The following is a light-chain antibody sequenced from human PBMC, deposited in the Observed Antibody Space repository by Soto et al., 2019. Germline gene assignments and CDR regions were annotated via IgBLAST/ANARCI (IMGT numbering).Light chain of an antibody. CDR3: QQRSKMPLT. V-gene: IGKV3D-20*02. Sequence: EIVLTQSPGTLSLSPGETATLSCRASQSVSSTYLAWYQQKPGQAPRLVIYRASSRASGIPDRFSGSGSGTDFTLTISSLEPEDFALYYCQQRSKMPLTFGHGTKVDIK. CDR2: RAS. J-gene: IGKJ1*01. CDR1: QSVSSTY.